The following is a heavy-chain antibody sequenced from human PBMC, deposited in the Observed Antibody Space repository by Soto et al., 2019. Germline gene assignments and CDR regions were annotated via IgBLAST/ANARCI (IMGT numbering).Heavy chain of an antibody. CDR3: ARLPYSAEGWFDT. CDR2: MNPNSGNT. CDR1: GYTFTSYD. V-gene: IGHV1-8*01. Sequence: ASVKVSCKASGYTFTSYDINWVRQATGQGLEWMGWMNPNSGNTGYAQKFQGRVTMTRNTSISTAYMELSSLRSEDTAVYYCARLPYSAEGWFDTWGQGTLVTVSS. D-gene: IGHD6-13*01. J-gene: IGHJ5*02.